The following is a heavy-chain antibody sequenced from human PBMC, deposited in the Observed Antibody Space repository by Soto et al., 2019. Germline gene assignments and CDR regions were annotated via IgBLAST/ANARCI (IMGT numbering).Heavy chain of an antibody. CDR2: TYYRSKWYN. CDR1: GDSVSSNSAA. J-gene: IGHJ4*02. D-gene: IGHD5-12*01. Sequence: SHTLSLTCAISGDSVSSNSAALNWIRQSPSRGLEWLGRTYYRSKWYNDYAVSVKSRITINPDTSKNQLSLQLNSVTPEDTAVYYCARHSGYHHYFDYWGQGTLVTVSS. CDR3: ARHSGYHHYFDY. V-gene: IGHV6-1*01.